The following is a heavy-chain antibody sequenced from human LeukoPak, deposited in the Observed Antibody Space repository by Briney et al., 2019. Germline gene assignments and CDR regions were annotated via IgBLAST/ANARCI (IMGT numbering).Heavy chain of an antibody. CDR1: GFSLTGSA. D-gene: IGHD3-16*01. V-gene: IGHV3-73*01. Sequence: GGSLRLSCEASGFSLTGSAIHWVRQASGKGLEWVGHIRRKGNDYATAYTASVTGRFSISRDDSRTRAVLQTDRLKTEDAAVYFCATLRGMPHYVNCSGEGTLVTL. J-gene: IGHJ4*02. CDR2: IRRKGNDYAT. CDR3: ATLRGMPHYVNC.